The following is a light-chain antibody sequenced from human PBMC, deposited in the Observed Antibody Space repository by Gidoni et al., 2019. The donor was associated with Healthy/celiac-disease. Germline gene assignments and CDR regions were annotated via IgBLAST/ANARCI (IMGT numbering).Light chain of an antibody. J-gene: IGKJ4*01. CDR2: AAS. Sequence: DIQMTQSPSSLSASVGDRVTITCRARQSISSYLNWYQQKPGKAHKPLIYAASSLQSGVPSRFRGSGSGSDFTLTISSLQPEDFGTYYFQQSYSTPLPFGGGTKVEI. CDR1: QSISSY. V-gene: IGKV1-39*01. CDR3: QQSYSTPLP.